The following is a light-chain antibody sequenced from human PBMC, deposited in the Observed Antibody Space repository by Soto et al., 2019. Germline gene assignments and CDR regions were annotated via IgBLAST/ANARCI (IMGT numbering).Light chain of an antibody. V-gene: IGKV1-39*01. Sequence: DIQMTQSPSSLSASIGDRVTITCRASQTISSYLNWYQQKPGKAPKLLIYAASSLQSGVPSRFSGSGSGTDFTLNIRSLQPEDFATYYCQQSYSIPLTFGGGTKVDIK. CDR3: QQSYSIPLT. J-gene: IGKJ4*01. CDR1: QTISSY. CDR2: AAS.